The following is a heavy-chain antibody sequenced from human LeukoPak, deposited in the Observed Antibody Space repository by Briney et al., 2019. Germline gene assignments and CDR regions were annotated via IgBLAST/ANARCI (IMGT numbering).Heavy chain of an antibody. CDR3: ARSNYYDPGRYSEVDS. D-gene: IGHD3-10*01. Sequence: SETLSLTCTVSGGSISSYYWSWIRQPPGKGLEWIGYIYYSGSTNYNPSLKSRVSISVDTSKAQFSLKLISMTAADTAVYYCARSNYYDPGRYSEVDSWGQGTLVIVSS. J-gene: IGHJ4*02. CDR2: IYYSGST. CDR1: GGSISSYY. V-gene: IGHV4-59*01.